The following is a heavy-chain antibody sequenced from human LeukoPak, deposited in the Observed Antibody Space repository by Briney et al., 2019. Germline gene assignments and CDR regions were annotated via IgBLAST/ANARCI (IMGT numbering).Heavy chain of an antibody. J-gene: IGHJ3*02. CDR3: ARDVLTVTDAFDI. CDR1: GFTFNNYA. CDR2: ISDNGGDT. V-gene: IGHV3-23*01. Sequence: PGGSLRLSCAASGFTFNNYAMSWVRQAPGKGLEWVSAISDNGGDTKYATSVKGRFTVSRDNSKNTLYLQMNSLRAEDTAVYYCARDVLTVTDAFDIWGQGTMVTVSS. D-gene: IGHD4-17*01.